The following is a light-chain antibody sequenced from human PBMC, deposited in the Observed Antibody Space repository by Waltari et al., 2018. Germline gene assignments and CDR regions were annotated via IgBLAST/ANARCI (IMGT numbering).Light chain of an antibody. CDR3: QQFNASPRT. J-gene: IGKJ1*01. V-gene: IGKV1-9*01. CDR2: AAS. Sequence: IQLTQSPSSLSASVGDRVTITCRASQGVNVYLAWYQQKPGKAPKLQIYAASTLQSGVSSRFSGSGSGTDFTLTINSLQPEDIATYYCQQFNASPRTFGQGTNVEIK. CDR1: QGVNVY.